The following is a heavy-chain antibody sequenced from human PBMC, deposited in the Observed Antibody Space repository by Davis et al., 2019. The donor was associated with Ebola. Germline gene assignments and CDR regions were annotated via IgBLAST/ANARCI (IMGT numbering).Heavy chain of an antibody. CDR3: AKGRVKMDV. J-gene: IGHJ6*02. CDR1: GFTFSSYA. V-gene: IGHV3-30-3*01. Sequence: PGGSLRLSCAASGFTFSSYAMHWVRQAPGKGLEWVAVISYDGSNKYYADSVKGRFTISRDNSKNTLYLQMNSLRAEDTAVYYCAKGRVKMDVWGQGTTVTVSS. CDR2: ISYDGSNK. D-gene: IGHD4-23*01.